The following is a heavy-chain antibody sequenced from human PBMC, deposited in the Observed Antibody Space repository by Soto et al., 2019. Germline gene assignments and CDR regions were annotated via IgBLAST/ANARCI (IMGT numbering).Heavy chain of an antibody. D-gene: IGHD2-2*01. CDR1: GFTFSSYG. Sequence: GGSLRLSCAASGFTFSSYGMHWVRQAPGKGLEWVAVISYDGSNKYYADSVKGRFTISRDNSKNTLYLQMNSLRAEDTAVYYCAKDRTIDIVLVPAAYDYWGQGTLVTVSS. CDR2: ISYDGSNK. CDR3: AKDRTIDIVLVPAAYDY. J-gene: IGHJ4*02. V-gene: IGHV3-30*18.